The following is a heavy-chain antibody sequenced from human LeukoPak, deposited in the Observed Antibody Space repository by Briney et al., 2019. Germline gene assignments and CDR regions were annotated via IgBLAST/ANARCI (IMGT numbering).Heavy chain of an antibody. CDR2: ISYDGSSK. Sequence: GGSLRLSCAASGFTFSSYGMHWVRQAPGKGLEWVAVISYDGSSKYYADSVKGRFTISRDNSKNTLYLQMNSLRAEDTAVYYCARRRYSGSSQHFDYWGQGTLVTVSS. J-gene: IGHJ4*02. CDR3: ARRRYSGSSQHFDY. V-gene: IGHV3-30*03. D-gene: IGHD1-26*01. CDR1: GFTFSSYG.